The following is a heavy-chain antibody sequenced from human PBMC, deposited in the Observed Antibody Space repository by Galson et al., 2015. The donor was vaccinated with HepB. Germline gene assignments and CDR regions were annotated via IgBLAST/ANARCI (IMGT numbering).Heavy chain of an antibody. CDR1: GFTFRNYD. D-gene: IGHD3-3*01. CDR3: VKERDFEWDLLRGGAFDT. J-gene: IGHJ3*02. V-gene: IGHV3-30*18. CDR2: ISYGGTNN. Sequence: SLRLSCAASGFTFRNYDMHWVRQAPGKALEWVAVISYGGTNNYYADSVKGRFTVSRDNSKNTLYLQMNSLRPEDTAVYFCVKERDFEWDLLRGGAFDTWGQGTIVTVSS.